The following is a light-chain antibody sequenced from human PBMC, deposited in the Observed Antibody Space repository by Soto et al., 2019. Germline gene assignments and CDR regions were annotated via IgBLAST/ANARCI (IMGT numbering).Light chain of an antibody. J-gene: IGKJ1*01. V-gene: IGKV1-5*03. CDR1: QTVTTS. CDR2: KAS. Sequence: DIQVTQSPSTVSASVGDMVTITCRTSQTVTTSLAWLQQKPGKAPKLLIYKASTLEGGVPSRFNGSGSGTEFTLSITSLQPDDFAIYYCQEYNEYSKTFGQGTRVEI. CDR3: QEYNEYSKT.